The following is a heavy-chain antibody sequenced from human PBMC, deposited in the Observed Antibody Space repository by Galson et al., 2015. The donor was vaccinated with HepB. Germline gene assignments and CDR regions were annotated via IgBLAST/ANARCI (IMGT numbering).Heavy chain of an antibody. J-gene: IGHJ4*02. CDR3: AKGHSGYDYTPFDY. CDR1: GFTFDDYA. V-gene: IGHV3-9*01. D-gene: IGHD5-12*01. Sequence: SLRLSCAASGFTFDDYAMHWVRQAPGKGLEWVSGISWNSGSIGYADSVKGRFTISRDNAKNSLYLQMNSLRAEDTALYYCAKGHSGYDYTPFDYWGQGTLVTVSP. CDR2: ISWNSGSI.